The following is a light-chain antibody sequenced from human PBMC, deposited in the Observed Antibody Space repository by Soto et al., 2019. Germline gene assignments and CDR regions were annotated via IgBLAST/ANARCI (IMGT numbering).Light chain of an antibody. Sequence: EIVLTQSPGTLSLSPGERATLSCRASQSVSNNYLAWYQQKPGQAPRLLIYIASIRATGIPDRFSGSGSGTDFTLTISRLEPEDFAVYYCQQSGSSPQTFGGGTKVEIK. CDR2: IAS. CDR3: QQSGSSPQT. J-gene: IGKJ4*01. V-gene: IGKV3-20*01. CDR1: QSVSNNY.